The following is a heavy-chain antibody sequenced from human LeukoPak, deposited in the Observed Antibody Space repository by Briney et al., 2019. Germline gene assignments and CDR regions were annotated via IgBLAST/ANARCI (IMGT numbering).Heavy chain of an antibody. Sequence: PGGSLRLSCAASGSTVSSNYMSWVRQAPGKGLEWVSVIYSGGSTYYADSVKGRFTISRDNSKNMLYLQMNSLRAEDTAVYYCARTNRDIVVVPARGGYYYYYMDVWGKGTTVTVSS. J-gene: IGHJ6*03. CDR3: ARTNRDIVVVPARGGYYYYYMDV. CDR2: IYSGGST. D-gene: IGHD2-2*01. V-gene: IGHV3-66*01. CDR1: GSTVSSNY.